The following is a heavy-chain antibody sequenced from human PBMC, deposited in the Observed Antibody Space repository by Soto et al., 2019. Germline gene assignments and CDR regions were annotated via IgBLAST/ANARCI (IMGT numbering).Heavy chain of an antibody. Sequence: PSETLSLTCTVSGGSISSSSYYWGWIRQPPGKGLEWIGSIYYSGSTYYNPSLKSRVTISVDTSKNQFSLKLSSVTAADTAVYYCASPYYYDSSGYSYFQHWGQGTLVTVSS. J-gene: IGHJ1*01. CDR3: ASPYYYDSSGYSYFQH. CDR1: GGSISSSSYY. D-gene: IGHD3-22*01. CDR2: IYYSGST. V-gene: IGHV4-39*01.